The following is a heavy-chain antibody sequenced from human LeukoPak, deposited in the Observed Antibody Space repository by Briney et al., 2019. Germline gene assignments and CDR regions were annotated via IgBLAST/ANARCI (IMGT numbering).Heavy chain of an antibody. CDR1: GFTFSHNW. V-gene: IGHV3-7*01. J-gene: IGHJ4*02. CDR2: VRQEGVEK. Sequence: PGGSLRLSCAASGFTFSHNWVSWVRQAPWKGLEWLATVRQEGVEKYYVDSVKGRFTISRDNAKNLVYLQMNSLKTEDTAVYYCADPGVGFWGQGILVTVSS. D-gene: IGHD2-8*01. CDR3: ADPGVGF.